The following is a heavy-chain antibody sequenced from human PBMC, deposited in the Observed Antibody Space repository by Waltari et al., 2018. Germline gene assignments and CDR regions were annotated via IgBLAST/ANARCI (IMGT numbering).Heavy chain of an antibody. CDR1: GYTFTGYY. J-gene: IGHJ4*02. Sequence: QVQLVQSGAEVKKPGASVKVSCKASGYTFTGYYMHWVRQAPGQGLEWMGRINPNSGGTNYAQKFQGRVTMTRDTSISTAYMELSRLRSDDTAVYYCARGGDYYDSSAYYFDYWGQGTLVTVSS. CDR2: INPNSGGT. V-gene: IGHV1-2*06. D-gene: IGHD3-22*01. CDR3: ARGGDYYDSSAYYFDY.